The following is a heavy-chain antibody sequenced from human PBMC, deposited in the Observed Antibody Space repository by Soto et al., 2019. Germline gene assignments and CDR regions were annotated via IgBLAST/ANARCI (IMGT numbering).Heavy chain of an antibody. V-gene: IGHV3-30-3*01. CDR3: ARGPIGDAAMVTNYFDY. Sequence: QVQLVESGGGVVQPGRSLRLSRAASGFTFSNYAIHWVRQAPGKGLEWVALLSYDGNNIHYADSVKGRFTVSRDNSKNTLFLQMNSLRAEDTALYYCARGPIGDAAMVTNYFDYWGQGTLVTVSS. CDR1: GFTFSNYA. CDR2: LSYDGNNI. J-gene: IGHJ4*02. D-gene: IGHD5-18*01.